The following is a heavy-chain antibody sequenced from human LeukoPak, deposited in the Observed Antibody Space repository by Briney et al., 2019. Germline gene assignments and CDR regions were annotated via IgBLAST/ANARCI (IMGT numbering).Heavy chain of an antibody. D-gene: IGHD6-13*01. Sequence: ASVKVSCKASRYTFTAYYIHWVRQAPGQGLEWMGWINPHTGGTKYAQKLQGWVTMTRDTSISTAYMDLSGLKSNDTAVYYCARGFGSSWFDVWGQGTLVTVSS. CDR1: RYTFTAYY. J-gene: IGHJ5*02. CDR2: INPHTGGT. CDR3: ARGFGSSWFDV. V-gene: IGHV1-2*04.